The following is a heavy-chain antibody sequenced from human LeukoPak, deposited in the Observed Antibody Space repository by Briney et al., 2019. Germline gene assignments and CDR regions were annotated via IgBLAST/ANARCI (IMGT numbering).Heavy chain of an antibody. CDR1: GGSISSYY. V-gene: IGHV4-4*07. CDR3: ARGGVYCGGDCYSGLSY. Sequence: PSETLSLTCTVSGGSISSYYWSWIRQPAGKGLEGIGRIYTSGSTNYNPSLKSRVNMSVDTSKTQFSLKLSSVTAADTAVYYCARGGVYCGGDCYSGLSYWGQGTLVTVSS. CDR2: IYTSGST. D-gene: IGHD2-21*02. J-gene: IGHJ4*02.